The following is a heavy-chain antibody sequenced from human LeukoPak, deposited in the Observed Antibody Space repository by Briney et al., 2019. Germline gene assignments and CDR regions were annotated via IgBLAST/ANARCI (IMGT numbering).Heavy chain of an antibody. CDR2: ISGSGDNT. CDR1: GFRFSTYA. V-gene: IGHV3-23*01. CDR3: AKDLPDRFRKFDY. J-gene: IGHJ4*02. D-gene: IGHD3-16*01. Sequence: GRSLRLSCAASGFRFSTYAMNWVRQAPGQGLKWVSGISGSGDNTYHADSVKGRFTISRDNSNNMLYLHMNSLRAEDTGIYFCAKDLPDRFRKFDYWGQGTLVTVSS.